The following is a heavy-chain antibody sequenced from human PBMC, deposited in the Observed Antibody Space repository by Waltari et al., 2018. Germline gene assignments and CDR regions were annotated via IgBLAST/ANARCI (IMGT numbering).Heavy chain of an antibody. J-gene: IGHJ6*02. Sequence: QVQLQESGPGLVKPSETLSLTCPVSGGSISSYYWSWIRQPPGKGLEWIGYIYYSWSTNYNPSLKSRVTISVDTSKNQFSLKLSSVTAADTAVYYCARDKSMVRGRVYYGMDVWGQGTTVTVSS. CDR3: ARDKSMVRGRVYYGMDV. CDR2: IYYSWST. CDR1: GGSISSYY. V-gene: IGHV4-59*01. D-gene: IGHD3-10*01.